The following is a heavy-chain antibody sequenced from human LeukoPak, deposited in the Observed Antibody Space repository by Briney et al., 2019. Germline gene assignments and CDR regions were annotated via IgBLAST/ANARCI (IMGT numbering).Heavy chain of an antibody. J-gene: IGHJ5*02. D-gene: IGHD6-13*01. Sequence: GEPLKISCKIPGYKLTNNRIGWVRQVPGKGLEWMGLIYPGYSDAKYSPSFQGQVTLSVDASISTAYLQLSGLRASDTAIYYCVRFALTSSLDHWGQGTLVTVSS. CDR1: GYKLTNNR. CDR2: IYPGYSDA. V-gene: IGHV5-51*01. CDR3: VRFALTSSLDH.